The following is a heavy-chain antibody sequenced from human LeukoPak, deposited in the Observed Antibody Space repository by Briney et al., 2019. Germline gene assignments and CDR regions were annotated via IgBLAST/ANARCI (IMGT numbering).Heavy chain of an antibody. V-gene: IGHV3-73*01. CDR1: GFTLSVSA. Sequence: GGSLRLSCAASGFTLSVSAMHWVRQASGKGLEWVGRIRSKANSYATAYAASVKGRFTISRDDSKNTAYLQMNSLKTEDTAVYYCTSSILGSTGEDYWGQGTLVTVSS. CDR2: IRSKANSYAT. D-gene: IGHD1-26*01. CDR3: TSSILGSTGEDY. J-gene: IGHJ4*02.